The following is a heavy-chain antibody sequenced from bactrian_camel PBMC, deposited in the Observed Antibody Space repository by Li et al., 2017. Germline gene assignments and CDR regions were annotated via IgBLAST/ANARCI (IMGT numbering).Heavy chain of an antibody. Sequence: HVQLVESGGGSVQAGGSLKLSCAASGFVFSTCGMGWYRQVPGKEREGVANIDSDGSASYANSVKGRFNISQDNAKNMLYLQMNSLKTEDTARYYCAATCPYGLNYWGQGTQVTVS. D-gene: IGHD5*01. CDR1: GFVFSTCG. V-gene: IGHV3S53*01. CDR2: IDSDGSA. J-gene: IGHJ4*01. CDR3: AATCPYGLNY.